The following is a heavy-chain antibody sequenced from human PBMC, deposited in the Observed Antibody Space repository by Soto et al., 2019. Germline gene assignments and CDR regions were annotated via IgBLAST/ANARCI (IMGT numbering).Heavy chain of an antibody. D-gene: IGHD6-13*01. CDR3: TTAVLAAAGYFDY. J-gene: IGHJ4*02. CDR2: IKSKTDGGTT. CDR1: GFTFSNAW. Sequence: GGSLRLSCAASGFTFSNAWMNWVRQAPGKGLEWVGRIKSKTDGGTTDYAAPVKGRFTISRDDSKNTLYLQMNSLKTEDTAVYYCTTAVLAAAGYFDYWGQGTLVTVSS. V-gene: IGHV3-15*07.